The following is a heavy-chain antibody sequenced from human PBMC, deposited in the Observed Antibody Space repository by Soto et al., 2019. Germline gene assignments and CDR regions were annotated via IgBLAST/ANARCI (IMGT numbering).Heavy chain of an antibody. J-gene: IGHJ4*02. CDR2: IFYSGST. V-gene: IGHV4-59*08. CDR3: TRSHYFDY. Sequence: PSETLSLTCTVSGGSISNYYWSWIRQPPGRGLEWIGHIFYSGSTHYNPSLKSRVTMSVDASRNLFSLKLSSVTAADTAVYFCTRSHYFDYWGQGALVTVSS. CDR1: GGSISNYY.